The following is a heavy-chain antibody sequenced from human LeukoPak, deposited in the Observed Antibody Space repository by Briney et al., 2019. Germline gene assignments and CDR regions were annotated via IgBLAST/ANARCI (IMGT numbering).Heavy chain of an antibody. CDR2: IWYDGSNK. V-gene: IGHV3-33*06. Sequence: PGRSLRLSCAASGFTFSSYGMHWVRQAPGKGLEWVAVIWYDGSNKYYADSVKGRFIISRDNSKNTLYLQMNSLRAEDTAVYYCAKALSRRFGELLLYYFDYWGQGTLVTVSS. CDR1: GFTFSSYG. J-gene: IGHJ4*02. D-gene: IGHD3-10*01. CDR3: AKALSRRFGELLLYYFDY.